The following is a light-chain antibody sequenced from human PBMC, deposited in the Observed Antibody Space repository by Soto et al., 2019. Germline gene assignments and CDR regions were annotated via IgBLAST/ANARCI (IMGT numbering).Light chain of an antibody. CDR1: QSISSY. J-gene: IGKJ5*01. CDR2: AAS. Sequence: DIQMTQSTAALSASVGDRVTITCRASQSISSYLNWYQQKPGKAPKLLIYAASSLQSGVPSRFSGSGSGTDFTLTISSLQPEDFATYYCQQSSSTPAISFGQGTRPEVK. CDR3: QQSSSTPAIS. V-gene: IGKV1-39*01.